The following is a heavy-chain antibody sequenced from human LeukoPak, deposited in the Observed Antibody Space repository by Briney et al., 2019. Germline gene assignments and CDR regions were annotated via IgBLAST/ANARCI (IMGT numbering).Heavy chain of an antibody. Sequence: GGSLRLSCAASGFTFSSYSMNWVRQAPGKGLEWVSSISSSSSYIYYADSVKGRFTISRDNAKNSLYLQVNSLRAEDTAVYYCARDSGVTYYYDSSGYSDAFDIWGQGTMVTVSS. V-gene: IGHV3-21*01. CDR2: ISSSSSYI. CDR3: ARDSGVTYYYDSSGYSDAFDI. CDR1: GFTFSSYS. J-gene: IGHJ3*02. D-gene: IGHD3-22*01.